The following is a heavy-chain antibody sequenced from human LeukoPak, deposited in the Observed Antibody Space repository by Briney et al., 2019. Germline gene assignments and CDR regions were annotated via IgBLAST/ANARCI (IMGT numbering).Heavy chain of an antibody. D-gene: IGHD2-2*01. V-gene: IGHV1-2*06. J-gene: IGHJ5*02. CDR3: ARDGIYCSSTSCYEPGWFDP. CDR2: INPNSGGT. CDR1: GYTFTGYY. Sequence: ASVKVSCKASGYTFTGYYMHWVRQAPGQGLEWMGRINPNSGGTNYAQKFQGRVTMTRDASISTAYMELSRLRSDDTAVYYCARDGIYCSSTSCYEPGWFDPWGQGTLVTVSS.